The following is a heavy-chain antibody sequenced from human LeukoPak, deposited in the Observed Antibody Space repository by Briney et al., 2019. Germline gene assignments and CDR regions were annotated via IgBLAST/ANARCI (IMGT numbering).Heavy chain of an antibody. CDR1: GDSISTSNSY. CDR3: ARVPTVVTPGFYYYYYMDV. J-gene: IGHJ6*03. CDR2: IYYSGST. Sequence: SETLSLTCTVSGDSISTSNSYWGWIRQPPGKGLEWIGSIYYSGSTYYNPSLKSRVTISVDTSKNQFSLKLSSVTAADTAVYYCARVPTVVTPGFYYYYYMDVWGKGTTVTISS. D-gene: IGHD4-23*01. V-gene: IGHV4-39*07.